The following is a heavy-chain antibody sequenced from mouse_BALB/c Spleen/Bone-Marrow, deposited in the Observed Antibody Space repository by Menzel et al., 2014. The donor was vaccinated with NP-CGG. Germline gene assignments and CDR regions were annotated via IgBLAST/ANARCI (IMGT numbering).Heavy chain of an antibody. CDR1: GYTFSSYW. CDR3: ARGGYYGSSYEDYAMDY. D-gene: IGHD1-1*01. Sequence: VQLQQSGAELMKPGASVKISCKATGYTFSSYWIEWVKQRPGHGLEWIGEILPGSGSTNYNEKFKGKATFTADTSSNTAYMQLSSLTSGDSAVYYCARGGYYGSSYEDYAMDYWGQGTSVTVSS. CDR2: ILPGSGST. J-gene: IGHJ4*01. V-gene: IGHV1-9*01.